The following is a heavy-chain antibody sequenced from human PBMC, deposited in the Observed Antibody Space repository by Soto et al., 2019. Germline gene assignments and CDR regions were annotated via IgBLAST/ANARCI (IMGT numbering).Heavy chain of an antibody. J-gene: IGHJ5*02. CDR1: GFTFSSYA. CDR3: AKSGYYGSDPEFDWFDP. V-gene: IGHV3-23*01. Sequence: PGGSLRLSCAASGFTFSSYAMSWVRQAPGKGLEWVSAISGSGGSTYYADSVKGRFTISTDNSKNTLYLQMNSLRAEDTAVYYCAKSGYYGSDPEFDWFDPWGQGTLVTVSS. CDR2: ISGSGGST. D-gene: IGHD3-10*01.